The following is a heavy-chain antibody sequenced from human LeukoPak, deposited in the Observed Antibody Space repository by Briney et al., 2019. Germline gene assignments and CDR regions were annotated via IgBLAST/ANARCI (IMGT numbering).Heavy chain of an antibody. Sequence: GGSLRLSCAASGFTFSSYAMSWVRQAPGKGLEWVSAISGSGGSTYYADSVKGLFTISRDNSKNTLYLQMNSLRAEDTAVYYCARTRITMVRGVNHPHYYYYGMDVWGQGTRSPSP. J-gene: IGHJ6*02. V-gene: IGHV3-23*01. D-gene: IGHD3-10*01. CDR2: ISGSGGST. CDR1: GFTFSSYA. CDR3: ARTRITMVRGVNHPHYYYYGMDV.